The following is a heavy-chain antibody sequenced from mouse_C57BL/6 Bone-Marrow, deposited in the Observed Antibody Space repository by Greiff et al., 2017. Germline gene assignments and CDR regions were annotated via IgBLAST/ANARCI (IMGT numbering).Heavy chain of an antibody. CDR1: GFTFSDAW. CDR3: TRPGIYYYGSSHWYFDV. D-gene: IGHD1-1*01. Sequence: EVKLVESGGGLVQPGGSMKLSCAASGFTFSDAWMDWVRQSPEKGLEWVAEIRNKANNHATYYAESVKGRFTISRDDYKSSVYLQMNSLRAEDTGIYYCTRPGIYYYGSSHWYFDVWGTGTTVTVSS. J-gene: IGHJ1*03. V-gene: IGHV6-6*01. CDR2: IRNKANNHAT.